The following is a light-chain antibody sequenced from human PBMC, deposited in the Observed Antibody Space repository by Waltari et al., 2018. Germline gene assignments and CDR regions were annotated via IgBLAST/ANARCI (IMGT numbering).Light chain of an antibody. J-gene: IGLJ2*01. CDR1: SPNIGAGYD. Sequence: QSVLTQPPSVSGAPGQRVTISCSGSSPNIGAGYDVHWYQQFSGTAPKLLIYHNDNRPSGVPDRFSGSRSGTSASLAITGLQTDDEAEYFCQSYDSGQWVFGGGTKLTVL. CDR2: HND. V-gene: IGLV1-40*01. CDR3: QSYDSGQWV.